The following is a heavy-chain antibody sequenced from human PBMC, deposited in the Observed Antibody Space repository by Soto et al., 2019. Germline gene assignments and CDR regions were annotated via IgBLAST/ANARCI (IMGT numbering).Heavy chain of an antibody. CDR1: GFTFSSYT. CDR3: AKTVAYYYGSGSYYFDY. D-gene: IGHD3-10*01. V-gene: IGHV3-23*01. Sequence: GGSLRLSCAASGFTFSSYTMSWVRQAPGKGLEWVSAISASGGITYYADSVQGRFIISRDNSKNTLYLQMNSLRAEDTAVYYCAKTVAYYYGSGSYYFDYWGQGTLVTVSS. J-gene: IGHJ4*02. CDR2: ISASGGIT.